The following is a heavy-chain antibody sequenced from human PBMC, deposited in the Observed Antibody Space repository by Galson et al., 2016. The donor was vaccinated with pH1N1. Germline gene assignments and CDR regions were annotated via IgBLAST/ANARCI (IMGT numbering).Heavy chain of an antibody. D-gene: IGHD1-26*01. CDR2: LDPTGGGT. J-gene: IGHJ4*02. Sequence: SVKVSCKASGYTFTRYYLHWVRQAPGQGLEWMGVLDPTGGGTTYAQKFHSRLTMTRDTSTSTFSMELSSLKSEDTAVYYCTRDLGRLRDYWGQGTLVTASS. CDR3: TRDLGRLRDY. V-gene: IGHV1-46*01. CDR1: GYTFTRYY.